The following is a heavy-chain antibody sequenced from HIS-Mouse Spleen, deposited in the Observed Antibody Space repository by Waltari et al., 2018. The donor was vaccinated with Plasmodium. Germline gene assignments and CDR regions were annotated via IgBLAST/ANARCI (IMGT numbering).Heavy chain of an antibody. Sequence: EVQLVESGGGLVKPGGSLRLSCAASGFTFSSYSMNWVRQAPGTGLGGVSSSSSRSSYIYYADSVKGRFTISRDNAKNSLYLQMNSLRAEDTAVYYCARDPQVNDWYFDLWGRGTLVTVSS. V-gene: IGHV3-21*01. CDR3: ARDPQVNDWYFDL. CDR1: GFTFSSYS. CDR2: SSSRSSYI. J-gene: IGHJ2*01.